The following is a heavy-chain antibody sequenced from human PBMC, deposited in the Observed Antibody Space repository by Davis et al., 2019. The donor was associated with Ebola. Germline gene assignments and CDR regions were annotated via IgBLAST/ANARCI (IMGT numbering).Heavy chain of an antibody. Sequence: AASVKVSCKASGYTFTSYAMHWVRQAPGQRLEWMGWINAGNGNIKYSQKFQGRVTITRDTSASTAYMELSSLRSEDTAVYYCARDRYNWNAGAFDPWGQGTLVTVSS. CDR2: INAGNGNI. CDR1: GYTFTSYA. CDR3: ARDRYNWNAGAFDP. V-gene: IGHV1-3*01. D-gene: IGHD1-20*01. J-gene: IGHJ5*02.